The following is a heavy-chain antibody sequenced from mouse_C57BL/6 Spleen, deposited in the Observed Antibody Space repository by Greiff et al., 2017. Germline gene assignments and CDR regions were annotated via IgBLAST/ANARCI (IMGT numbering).Heavy chain of an antibody. D-gene: IGHD1-1*01. CDR3: ARGDYYGSSYDY. CDR1: GYTFTSYW. J-gene: IGHJ2*01. Sequence: QVQLQQPGAELVKPGASVKMSCKASGYTFTSYWITWVKQRPGQGLEWIGDIYPGSGSTNYNEKFKSKATLTVDTSSSTAYMQLRSLTSEDSAVYYCARGDYYGSSYDYWGQGTTLTVSS. V-gene: IGHV1-55*01. CDR2: IYPGSGST.